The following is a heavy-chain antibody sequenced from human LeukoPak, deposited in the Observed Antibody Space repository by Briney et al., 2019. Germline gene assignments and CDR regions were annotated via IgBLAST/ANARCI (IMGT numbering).Heavy chain of an antibody. D-gene: IGHD3-10*01. V-gene: IGHV3-43*02. CDR2: ISGDGGST. J-gene: IGHJ3*02. CDR1: GFTFDDYA. Sequence: GGSLRLSCAASGFTFDDYAMHWVRQAPGKGLEWVSLISGDGGSTYYADSVKGRFTISRDNAKNSLYLQMNSLRAEDTAVYYCARDGESPGAFDIWGQGTMVTVSS. CDR3: ARDGESPGAFDI.